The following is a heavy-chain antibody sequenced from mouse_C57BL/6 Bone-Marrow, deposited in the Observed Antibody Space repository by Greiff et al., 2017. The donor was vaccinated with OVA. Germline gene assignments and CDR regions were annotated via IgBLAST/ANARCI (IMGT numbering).Heavy chain of an antibody. CDR3: TTGGTSDFDY. D-gene: IGHD2-14*01. V-gene: IGHV14-4*01. CDR1: GFNIKDDY. J-gene: IGHJ2*01. CDR2: IDPENGDT. Sequence: EVKLMESGAELVRPGASVKLSCTASGFNIKDDYMHWVKQRPEQGLEWIGWIDPENGDTEYASKFQGKATITADTSSNTAYLQLSSLTSEDTAVYYCTTGGTSDFDYWGQGTTLTVSS.